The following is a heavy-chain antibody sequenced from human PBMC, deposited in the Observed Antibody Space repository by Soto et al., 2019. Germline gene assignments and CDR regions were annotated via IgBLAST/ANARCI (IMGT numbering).Heavy chain of an antibody. Sequence: GGSLRLSCAASGFTFSSYSMNWVRQAPGKGLEWVSSISSSSSYIYYADSVKGRFTISRDNAKNSLYLQMNSLRAEDTAVYYCARDKHEGGDYYYYMDVWGKGTTVTVSS. CDR1: GFTFSSYS. V-gene: IGHV3-21*01. D-gene: IGHD2-15*01. J-gene: IGHJ6*03. CDR2: ISSSSSYI. CDR3: ARDKHEGGDYYYYMDV.